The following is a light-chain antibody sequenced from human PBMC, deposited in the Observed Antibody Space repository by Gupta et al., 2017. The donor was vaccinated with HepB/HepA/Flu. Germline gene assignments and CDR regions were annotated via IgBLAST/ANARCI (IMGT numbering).Light chain of an antibody. CDR3: RQTLQTPRS. V-gene: IGKV2-28*01. Sequence: DSVMTQPPLCLPVTAAESASISGRSSQCPLHSNGYNYLDWYLQKPGQSPHLLIYLGSNRASGVPDRFSGSGSGTDFTLKISRMKAEDVGVYYCRQTLQTPRSFGEGTKMEIK. CDR2: LGS. J-gene: IGKJ2*04. CDR1: QCPLHSNGYNY.